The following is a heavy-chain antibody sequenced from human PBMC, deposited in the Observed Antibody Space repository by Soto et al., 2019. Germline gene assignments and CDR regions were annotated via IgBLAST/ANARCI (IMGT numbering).Heavy chain of an antibody. D-gene: IGHD3-22*01. J-gene: IGHJ4*02. CDR2: IYYTGRT. V-gene: IGHV4-59*01. CDR1: GVSISNYY. CDR3: AKYYDSSGYYLHFDY. Sequence: SETLSLTCTVSGVSISNYYWSWIRQPPGKGLEWIGYIYYTGRTNYNPSLKSRVTISVDTSKNQISLKISSVTAADTVVYYCAKYYDSSGYYLHFDYWGQGTLVTVS.